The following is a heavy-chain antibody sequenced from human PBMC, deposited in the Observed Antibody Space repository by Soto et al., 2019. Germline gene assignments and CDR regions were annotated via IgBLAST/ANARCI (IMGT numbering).Heavy chain of an antibody. D-gene: IGHD3-22*01. Sequence: QVQLQESGPGLVKPSETLSLSCSVSGGSISSYYWSWIRQPPGKGLEWIAYIYYSGSTSYNPSLKSRLSISLDTSKNQFSLKLSSVTAADTAVYYCARTYDGSGPNAGGYGFDIWGQGTMVTVSS. CDR3: ARTYDGSGPNAGGYGFDI. CDR1: GGSISSYY. CDR2: IYYSGST. V-gene: IGHV4-59*01. J-gene: IGHJ3*02.